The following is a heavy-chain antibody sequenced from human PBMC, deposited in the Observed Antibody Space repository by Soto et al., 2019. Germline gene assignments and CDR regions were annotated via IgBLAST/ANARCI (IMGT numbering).Heavy chain of an antibody. J-gene: IGHJ6*02. CDR1: GFTFSSYA. D-gene: IGHD2-2*01. CDR2: ISGSGGST. Sequence: GGSLRLSCAASGFTFSSYAMSWVRQAPGKGLEWVSAISGSGGSTYYADSVKGRFTISRDNAKNSLYLQMNSLRAEDTAVYYCARDDIVVVPAHAGYYYYYYGMDVWGQGTTVTVSS. CDR3: ARDDIVVVPAHAGYYYYYYGMDV. V-gene: IGHV3-23*01.